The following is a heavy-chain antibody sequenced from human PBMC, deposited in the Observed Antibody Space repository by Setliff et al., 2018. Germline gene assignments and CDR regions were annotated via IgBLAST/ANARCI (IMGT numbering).Heavy chain of an antibody. CDR1: GGTFGLSA. J-gene: IGHJ2*01. CDR3: VRAPPALHGEYGYFDL. Sequence: SVKVSCKASGGTFGLSAISWVRQAPGQGLEWVGGMLPLHGTRNHTPKLQGRVSITADESKTTVFMERSSLTSEDTAIYFCVRAPPALHGEYGYFDLWGRGTLVTVSS. V-gene: IGHV1-69*13. D-gene: IGHD4-17*01. CDR2: MLPLHGTR.